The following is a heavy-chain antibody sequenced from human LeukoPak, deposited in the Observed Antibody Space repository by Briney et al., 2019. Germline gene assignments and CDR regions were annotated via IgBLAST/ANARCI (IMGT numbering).Heavy chain of an antibody. J-gene: IGHJ4*02. D-gene: IGHD2-15*01. CDR1: GFTLNNAW. Sequence: GGSLRLSCAASGFTLNNAWMSWVRQAPGKGLEWVSAISNNGGYTYYADSVQGRFTISRDNSKSTLCLQMNSLRAEDTAVYYCAKQLGYCSDGSCYFPYWGQGTLVTVSS. CDR3: AKQLGYCSDGSCYFPY. V-gene: IGHV3-23*01. CDR2: ISNNGGYT.